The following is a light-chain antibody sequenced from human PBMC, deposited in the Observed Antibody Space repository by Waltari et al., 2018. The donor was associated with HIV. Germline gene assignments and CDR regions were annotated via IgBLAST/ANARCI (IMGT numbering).Light chain of an antibody. CDR3: QQYGNSPRT. J-gene: IGKJ2*01. CDR1: QSVISDY. Sequence: EIVFTQSPGTLSLSPGERATLSCRASQSVISDYLAWYQQKRGQAPRLLIFGASSRATGIPDRFSGSGSGTDFTLTISRLEPEDFAMYYCQQYGNSPRTFGQGTKLEFK. CDR2: GAS. V-gene: IGKV3-20*01.